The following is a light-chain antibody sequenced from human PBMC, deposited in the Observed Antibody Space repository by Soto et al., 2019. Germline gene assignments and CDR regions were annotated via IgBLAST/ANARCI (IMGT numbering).Light chain of an antibody. CDR3: CSDGGSRAV. V-gene: IGLV2-23*02. Sequence: QSALTQPASVSGSPGQSITISCTGTSSDVGSHNLVSWYQQHPGQAPKLMIYEVSKRPLGVSTRFSASKSDNTASLTISGLQAEDEADYYCCSDGGSRAVFGGGTQLTVL. CDR1: SSDVGSHNL. CDR2: EVS. J-gene: IGLJ7*01.